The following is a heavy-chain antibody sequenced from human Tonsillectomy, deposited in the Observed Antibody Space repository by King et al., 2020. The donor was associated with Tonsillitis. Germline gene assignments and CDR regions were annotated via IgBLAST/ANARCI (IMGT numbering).Heavy chain of an antibody. CDR2: FNPSDGAT. CDR3: AGEVSATWHFHD. CDR1: ENSFTNYH. J-gene: IGHJ4*02. V-gene: IGHV1-46*03. Sequence: VQLVESGAEAKRPGASVKVSCKSSENSFTNYHIHWVRQAPGQGLEWMGIFNPSDGATSFAQKFQGRLTMTRDTSTSTVYMEVSSLRSEDTAVYYCAGEVSATWHFHDWGQGTLATVSS. D-gene: IGHD1-26*01.